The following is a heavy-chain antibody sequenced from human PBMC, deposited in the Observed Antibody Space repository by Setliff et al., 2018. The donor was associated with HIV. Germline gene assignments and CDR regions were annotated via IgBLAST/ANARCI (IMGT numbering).Heavy chain of an antibody. CDR3: AREKGAATFMGFDY. CDR1: GYSISSGYY. V-gene: IGHV4-38-2*02. CDR2: IYHSGST. D-gene: IGHD2-15*01. J-gene: IGHJ4*02. Sequence: SETLSLTCAVSGYSISSGYYWGWIRQPPGKGLEWIGSIYHSGSTYYNPSLKSRVTISVDTSKNQFSLKLSSVTAADTAVYYCAREKGAATFMGFDYWGLGTLVTVSS.